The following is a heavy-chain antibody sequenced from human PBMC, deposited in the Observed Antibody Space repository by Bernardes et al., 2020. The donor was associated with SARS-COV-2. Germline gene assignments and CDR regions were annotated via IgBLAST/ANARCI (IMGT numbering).Heavy chain of an antibody. J-gene: IGHJ6*02. V-gene: IGHV1-2*02. CDR1: GYTFTGYY. Sequence: ASVKVSCKASGYTFTGYYMHWVRQAPGQGLEWMGWINPNSGGTNYAQKFQGRVTMTRDTSISTAYMELSRLRSDDTAVYYCTSRIGITDYYYYYGMDVWGQGTAVTVS. CDR3: TSRIGITDYYYYYGMDV. D-gene: IGHD1-7*01. CDR2: INPNSGGT.